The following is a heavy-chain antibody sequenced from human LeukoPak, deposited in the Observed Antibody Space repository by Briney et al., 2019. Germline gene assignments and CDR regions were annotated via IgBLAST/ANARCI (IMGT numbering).Heavy chain of an antibody. V-gene: IGHV3-21*01. CDR2: ISSSTTYL. D-gene: IGHD2-21*02. J-gene: IGHJ4*02. CDR3: ARDSRAYCGGDCYSPFDY. CDR1: GFSFNTYA. Sequence: GGSLRLSCAASGFSFNTYAMNWVRQAPGKGLEWVSSISSSTTYLYYADSVKGRFTISRDNAKNSLYLQMNSQRAEDTAVYYCARDSRAYCGGDCYSPFDYWGQGTLVTVSS.